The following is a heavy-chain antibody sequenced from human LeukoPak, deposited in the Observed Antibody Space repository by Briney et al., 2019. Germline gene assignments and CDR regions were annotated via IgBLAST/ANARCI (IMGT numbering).Heavy chain of an antibody. CDR3: AKEGRDGYNYGIGY. Sequence: PGGSLRLSCAASGFTVSSYAMSWVRQAPGKGLEWVSAISGSGGSSYYADSVKGRFTISRDNSKNTLYLQMNSLRAEDTAVYYCAKEGRDGYNYGIGYWGQGTLVTVSS. V-gene: IGHV3-23*01. D-gene: IGHD5-24*01. J-gene: IGHJ4*02. CDR1: GFTVSSYA. CDR2: ISGSGGSS.